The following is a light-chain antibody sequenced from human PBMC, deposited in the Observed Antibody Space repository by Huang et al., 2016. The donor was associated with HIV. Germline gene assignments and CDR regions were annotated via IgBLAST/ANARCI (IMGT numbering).Light chain of an antibody. J-gene: IGKJ4*01. CDR1: QSVDTY. CDR2: RSS. V-gene: IGKV3-11*01. Sequence: EVVLTQSPATLSLSPGEGATLSCRASQSVDTYVAWFQQNPGQAPRLLIYRSSNRATGIPARFSGSASGTDFTLTISSLEPEDFAVYYCQQYSNWPLTFGGGTKVEIK. CDR3: QQYSNWPLT.